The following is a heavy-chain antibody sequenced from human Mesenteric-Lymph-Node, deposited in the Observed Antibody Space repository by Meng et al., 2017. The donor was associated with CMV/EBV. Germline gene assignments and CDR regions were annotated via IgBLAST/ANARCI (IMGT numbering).Heavy chain of an antibody. CDR1: GFTFSSYS. V-gene: IGHV3-21*01. D-gene: IGHD2-8*01. J-gene: IGHJ4*02. CDR3: ARVLCADGYCTTPYDY. Sequence: GGSLRLSCAASGFTFSSYSMNWVRQAPGKGLEWVSSISSSSSYIKYADSVKGRFTISRDNAKNSLYLQMNSLRAEDTAVYYCARVLCADGYCTTPYDYWGQGTLVTVSS. CDR2: ISSSSSYI.